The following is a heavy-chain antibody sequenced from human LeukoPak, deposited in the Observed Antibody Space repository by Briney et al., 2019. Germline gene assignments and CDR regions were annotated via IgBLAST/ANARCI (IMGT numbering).Heavy chain of an antibody. Sequence: GGSLRLSCAASGFTFSSYAMSWVRQAPGKGLEWVSAISGSGGSTYYADSVKGRFTISRDNSRNTLYLQMNSLRAEDTAVYYCAKGSLNYDFWSGYLSYWGQGTLVTVSS. CDR2: ISGSGGST. V-gene: IGHV3-23*01. D-gene: IGHD3-3*01. CDR1: GFTFSSYA. J-gene: IGHJ4*02. CDR3: AKGSLNYDFWSGYLSY.